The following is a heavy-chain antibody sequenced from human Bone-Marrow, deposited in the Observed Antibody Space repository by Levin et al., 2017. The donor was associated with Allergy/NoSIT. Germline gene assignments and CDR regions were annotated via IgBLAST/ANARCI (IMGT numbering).Heavy chain of an antibody. D-gene: IGHD6-19*01. CDR2: IWFDGSRE. CDR1: GFTFSRSG. Sequence: PGGSLSLSCAPSGFTFSRSGMHWVRQAPGKGLEWVAVIWFDGSREYHADSVKGRFTISRDNSKNTLYLQMSSLRAEDTGFYYCARDKSNGWIDYWGQGTLVTVSS. V-gene: IGHV3-33*01. J-gene: IGHJ4*02. CDR3: ARDKSNGWIDY.